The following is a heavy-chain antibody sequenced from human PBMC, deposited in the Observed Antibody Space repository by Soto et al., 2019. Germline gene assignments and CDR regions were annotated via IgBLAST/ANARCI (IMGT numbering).Heavy chain of an antibody. V-gene: IGHV3-23*01. CDR2: ITASGGST. Sequence: EVHLLESGGGLVQPGGSLRLSCTASGFTFNNYAMTWVRQAPGRGLEGVSGITASGGSTYYADSVKGRFTISRDNSKSTLYLQMNSLRADDTAVYYCAKDTRYADYVRWFDSWGQGTLVTVSS. CDR1: GFTFNNYA. J-gene: IGHJ5*01. D-gene: IGHD4-17*01. CDR3: AKDTRYADYVRWFDS.